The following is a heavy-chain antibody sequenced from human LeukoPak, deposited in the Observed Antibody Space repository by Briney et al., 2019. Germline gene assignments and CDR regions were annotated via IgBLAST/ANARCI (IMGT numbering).Heavy chain of an antibody. CDR1: GFTFSSYA. CDR3: AKSRSHSSAWYGSDFDY. J-gene: IGHJ4*02. D-gene: IGHD6-19*01. Sequence: PGGSLRLFCVASGFTFSSYAMSWVRQAPGKGLEWVSGLSGSGGTTYYADFVKGRFTISRDNSNNTLFLQINSLRAEDTALYYCAKSRSHSSAWYGSDFDYWGQGTLVTVSS. CDR2: LSGSGGTT. V-gene: IGHV3-23*01.